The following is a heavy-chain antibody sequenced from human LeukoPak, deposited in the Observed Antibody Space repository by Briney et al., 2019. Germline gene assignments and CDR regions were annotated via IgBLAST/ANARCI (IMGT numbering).Heavy chain of an antibody. D-gene: IGHD1-26*01. CDR2: IYNSGST. J-gene: IGHJ4*02. V-gene: IGHV4-59*01. CDR1: GGSISIYY. Sequence: PSETLSLTCTVSGGSISIYYWNWIRQPPGKGLEWIESIYNSGSTTYNPSLKSRVTISGDTSKNQFSLKLSSVTAADTAVYYCTRDRELGFWGQGTLVTVSS. CDR3: TRDRELGF.